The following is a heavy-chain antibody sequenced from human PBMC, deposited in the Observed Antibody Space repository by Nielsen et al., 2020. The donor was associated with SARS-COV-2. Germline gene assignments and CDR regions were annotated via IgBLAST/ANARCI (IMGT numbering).Heavy chain of an antibody. CDR3: AKDEAERVGILFDY. D-gene: IGHD2-21*01. CDR1: GFTFSSYA. CDR2: ISGSGGST. Sequence: GESLKISCAASGFTFSSYAMSWVRQAPGKGLEWVSAISGSGGSTYYADSVKGRFTISRDNSKNTLYLQMNSLRAEDTAVYYCAKDEAERVGILFDYWGQGTLVTVSS. J-gene: IGHJ4*02. V-gene: IGHV3-23*01.